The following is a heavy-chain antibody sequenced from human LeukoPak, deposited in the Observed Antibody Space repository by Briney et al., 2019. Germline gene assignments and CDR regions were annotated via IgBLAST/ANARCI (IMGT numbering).Heavy chain of an antibody. CDR3: ARDGSGYDTDY. CDR1: GGSFSGYY. CDR2: INHSGST. J-gene: IGHJ4*02. D-gene: IGHD5-12*01. Sequence: SETLSLTCAVYGGSFSGYYWSWIRQPPRKGLEWIGEINHSGSTNYNPSLKSRVTISVDTSKNQFSLKLSSVTAADTAVYYCARDGSGYDTDYWGQGTLVTVSS. V-gene: IGHV4-34*01.